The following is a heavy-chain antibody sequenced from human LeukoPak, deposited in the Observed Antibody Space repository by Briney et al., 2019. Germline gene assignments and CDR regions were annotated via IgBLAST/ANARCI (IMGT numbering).Heavy chain of an antibody. V-gene: IGHV3-7*01. J-gene: IGHJ4*02. D-gene: IGHD6-19*01. Sequence: QPGGSLRLSCAASGFSFSDFCMSWVRQAPGKGLEWVAFINHPGTEKYYVDSVEGRFTISKDNAKNSLYLQMNSLRAEDTAIYYCTRDWLDASLDYWGQGVLVTVSP. CDR2: INHPGTEK. CDR3: TRDWLDASLDY. CDR1: GFSFSDFC.